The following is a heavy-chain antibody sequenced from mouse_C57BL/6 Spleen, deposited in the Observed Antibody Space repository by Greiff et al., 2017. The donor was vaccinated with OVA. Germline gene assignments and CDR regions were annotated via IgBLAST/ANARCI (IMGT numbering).Heavy chain of an antibody. CDR2: INPSTGGT. CDR3: ARGVDYGTFDY. J-gene: IGHJ2*01. D-gene: IGHD2-1*01. V-gene: IGHV1-42*01. CDR1: GYSFTGYY. Sequence: EVQLVESGPELVKPGASVKISCKASGYSFTGYYMNWVKQSPEKSLEWIGEINPSTGGTTYNQKFKAKATLTVDKSSSTAYMQLKSLTSEDSAVYYCARGVDYGTFDYWGQGTTLTVSS.